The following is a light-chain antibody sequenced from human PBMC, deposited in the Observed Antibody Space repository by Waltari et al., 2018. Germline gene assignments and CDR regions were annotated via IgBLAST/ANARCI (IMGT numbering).Light chain of an antibody. CDR1: SSNIGSNY. V-gene: IGLV1-47*01. CDR3: AVWDDSLSGPV. J-gene: IGLJ3*02. Sequence: QSVLTQPPSTSGAPGQRVALSCSGSSSNIGSNYVYWYQQLPGTAPKLLIYRNNQRPSWVPDRFSGSKSGTSASLAISGLRSEDESDYYCAVWDDSLSGPVLGGGTKLTVL. CDR2: RNN.